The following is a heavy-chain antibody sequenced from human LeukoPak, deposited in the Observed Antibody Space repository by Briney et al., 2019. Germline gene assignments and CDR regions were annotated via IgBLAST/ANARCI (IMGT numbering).Heavy chain of an antibody. CDR2: IFDSGST. CDR3: ARAAVDIVATWGGYYFDY. CDR1: VDSISGSN. D-gene: IGHD5-12*01. V-gene: IGHV4-59*01. J-gene: IGHJ4*02. Sequence: SETLSLTCTVSVDSISGSNWRCMREPPGKGREWRRYIFDSGSTNYTPSLKSRVTISGDTSKNQFSLKLSSVTAADTAVYYCARAAVDIVATWGGYYFDYWGQGTLVTVSS.